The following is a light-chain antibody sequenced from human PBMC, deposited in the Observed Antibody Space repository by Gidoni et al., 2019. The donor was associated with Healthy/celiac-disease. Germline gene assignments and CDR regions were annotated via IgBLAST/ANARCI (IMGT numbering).Light chain of an antibody. CDR2: EAS. Sequence: DIVLPQSPAALPLSPGERATLSCKASQSVGSYLAWYQQKPGQAPRLLIYEASNRATGIPARFSGSGSGTDFTLTISSLEPEDFAVYYCQQRSNWPRTFGQXTKVEIK. J-gene: IGKJ1*01. CDR1: QSVGSY. CDR3: QQRSNWPRT. V-gene: IGKV3-11*01.